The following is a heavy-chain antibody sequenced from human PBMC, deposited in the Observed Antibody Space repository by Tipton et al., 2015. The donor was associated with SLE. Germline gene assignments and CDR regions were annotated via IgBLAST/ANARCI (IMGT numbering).Heavy chain of an antibody. V-gene: IGHV3-9*03. J-gene: IGHJ6*02. CDR3: AKDSRRYGMDV. CDR1: GFTINYYA. CDR2: ISWNSGSI. Sequence: SLRLSCTASGFTINYYAMHWVRQAPGKGLEWVSGISWNSGSIGYADSVKGRFTISRDNAKNTLYLHMNSLRTEDMALYYCAKDSRRYGMDVWGRGTTATVS.